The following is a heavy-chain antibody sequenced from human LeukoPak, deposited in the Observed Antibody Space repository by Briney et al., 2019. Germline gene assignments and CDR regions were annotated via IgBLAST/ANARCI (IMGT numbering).Heavy chain of an antibody. D-gene: IGHD6-13*01. CDR2: ISDDGRNK. CDR1: GFTFNNYG. CDR3: AKATETTASGTFDY. J-gene: IGHJ4*02. V-gene: IGHV3-30*18. Sequence: PGGSLRLSCAASGFTFNNYGMHYVRQAPGKGLEWVAVISDDGRNKNYADSVKGRFTISRDNSNNTLYLQMNSLRAQDTGVYYCAKATETTASGTFDYWGQGTLVTVSS.